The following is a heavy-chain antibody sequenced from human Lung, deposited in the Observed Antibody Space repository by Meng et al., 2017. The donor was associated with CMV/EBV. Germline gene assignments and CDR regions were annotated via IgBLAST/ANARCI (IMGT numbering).Heavy chain of an antibody. CDR2: ISWNSTNI. Sequence: SXKISCSTPGFTFVEYAMHRVRQTPGKGLEWVPGISWNSTNIVHADAVKGRFTISRDNAKKTLSLQMNSLGAEDTALYYCTKDRSFRGFDNWGQGPLVTVSS. CDR3: TKDRSFRGFDN. J-gene: IGHJ4*02. V-gene: IGHV3-9*01. D-gene: IGHD3-10*01. CDR1: GFTFVEYA.